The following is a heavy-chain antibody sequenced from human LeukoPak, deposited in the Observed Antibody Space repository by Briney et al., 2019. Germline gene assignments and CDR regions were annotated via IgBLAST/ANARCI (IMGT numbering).Heavy chain of an antibody. CDR1: AFTFSEYA. V-gene: IGHV3-23*01. CDR2: IGGGGDDT. D-gene: IGHD3-10*01. CDR3: ARAKTTNYGLDY. J-gene: IGHJ4*02. Sequence: GGSLRLSCAASAFTFSEYAMNWVRQAPGKGLEWVSHIGGGGDDTEYADSVKGHFTVSRDNSKNMMYLQMNSLRAEDTAVYYCARAKTTNYGLDYWGQGTLVTVSS.